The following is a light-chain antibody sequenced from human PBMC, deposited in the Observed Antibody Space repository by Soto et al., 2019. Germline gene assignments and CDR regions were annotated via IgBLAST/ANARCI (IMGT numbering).Light chain of an antibody. CDR2: SIN. Sequence: QSVLTQPPSASGTPGQRVTISCSGSSSNIGSNTVNWYQQLPGTAPKLLIYSINQRPSGVPDRFSGSKSGTSASLAISGLQSEDEAAYDCAAWDDSLNGWVFGGGTKLTVL. CDR3: AAWDDSLNGWV. J-gene: IGLJ3*02. CDR1: SSNIGSNT. V-gene: IGLV1-44*01.